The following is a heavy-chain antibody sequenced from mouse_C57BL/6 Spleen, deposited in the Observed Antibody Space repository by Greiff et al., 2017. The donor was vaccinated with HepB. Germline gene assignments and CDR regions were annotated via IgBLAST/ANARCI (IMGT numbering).Heavy chain of an antibody. CDR3: TLYGSSYDY. Sequence: VQLQQSGAELVRPGASVKLSCTASGFNIKDDYMHWVKQRPEQGLEWIGWIDPENGDTEYASKFQGKATITADTSSNTASLQLSSLTSEDTAVYYCTLYGSSYDYWGQGTTLTVSS. J-gene: IGHJ2*01. D-gene: IGHD1-1*01. CDR1: GFNIKDDY. V-gene: IGHV14-4*01. CDR2: IDPENGDT.